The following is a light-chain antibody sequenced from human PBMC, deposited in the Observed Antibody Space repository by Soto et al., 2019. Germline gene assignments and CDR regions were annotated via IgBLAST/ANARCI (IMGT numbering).Light chain of an antibody. J-gene: IGLJ2*01. V-gene: IGLV1-47*02. CDR3: ASWDDSLNMV. Sequence: QSVLTQPPSASGTPGQRVTISCSGSSSNFGNNYVYWYQHLPGTAPKLLIYSNIQRPSGVPDRFSASKSASSASLAISGLRSEDEADYYCASWDDSLNMVFGGGTKLTVL. CDR2: SNI. CDR1: SSNFGNNY.